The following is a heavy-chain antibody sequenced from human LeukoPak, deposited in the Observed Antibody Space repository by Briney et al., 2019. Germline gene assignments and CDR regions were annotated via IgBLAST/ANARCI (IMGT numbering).Heavy chain of an antibody. D-gene: IGHD6-13*01. CDR1: GYTFTSYG. CDR2: ISAYNGNT. J-gene: IGHJ6*03. CDR3: ARTQYSSSWPYYYYYYMVV. V-gene: IGHV1-18*01. Sequence: ASVKVSCKASGYTFTSYGISWVRQAPGQGLEWMGWISAYNGNTNYAQKLQGRVTMTTDTSTSTAYMELRSLRSDDTAVYYCARTQYSSSWPYYYYYYMVVWGKGTTVTVSS.